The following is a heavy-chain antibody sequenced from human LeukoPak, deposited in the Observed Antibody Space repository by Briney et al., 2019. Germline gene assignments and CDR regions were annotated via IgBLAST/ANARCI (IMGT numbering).Heavy chain of an antibody. CDR2: ISAYNGNT. CDR1: GYTFTSYG. CDR3: ARGRARYCSSTSCNNWFDP. D-gene: IGHD2-2*01. J-gene: IGHJ5*02. V-gene: IGHV1-18*01. Sequence: GASVKVSCKASGYTFTSYGISWVRQAPGQGLEWMGWISAYNGNTNYAQKLQGRVTMTRNTSISTAYMELSSLRSEDTAVYYCARGRARYCSSTSCNNWFDPWGQGTLVTVSS.